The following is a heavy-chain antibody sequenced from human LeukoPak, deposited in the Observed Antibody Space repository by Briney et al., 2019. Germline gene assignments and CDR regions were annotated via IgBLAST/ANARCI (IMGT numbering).Heavy chain of an antibody. J-gene: IGHJ4*02. D-gene: IGHD6-19*01. Sequence: GGSLRLSCAASGFIFSTYWMSWVRQAPGKGLEWVAKIKQDGSEKYYVDSVKGRFTISKDNAKNSLYLQMNSLRADDTAVYYCARHTSAVTGAGAYWGQGTLVTVSS. CDR3: ARHTSAVTGAGAY. V-gene: IGHV3-7*04. CDR1: GFIFSTYW. CDR2: IKQDGSEK.